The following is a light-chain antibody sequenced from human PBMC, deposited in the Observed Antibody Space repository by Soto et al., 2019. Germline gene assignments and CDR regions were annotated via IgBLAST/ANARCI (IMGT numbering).Light chain of an antibody. CDR3: FSFTTDWTHV. J-gene: IGLJ1*01. CDR1: SSDVGGHNY. V-gene: IGLV2-14*01. CDR2: EVS. Sequence: QSVLTQPRSVSGSPGQSVTISCTGTSSDVGGHNYVSWFQQHPGKAPTLIISEVSNRPSGVSNRFSGSKSGNAASLTISGLQAEDEADYFCFSFTTDWTHVFGTGTKVTVL.